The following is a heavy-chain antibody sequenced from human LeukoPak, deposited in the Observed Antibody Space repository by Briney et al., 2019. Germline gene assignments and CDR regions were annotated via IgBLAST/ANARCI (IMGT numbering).Heavy chain of an antibody. J-gene: IGHJ5*02. CDR1: GYTFTSYG. D-gene: IGHD2-8*01. CDR2: ISGYDGNT. Sequence: ASVKVSCKASGYTFTSYGISWVRQAPGQGLEWMGWISGYDGNTNYPQRLQGRVTIAADTSTSTAYMELRNLRSDDTAVYYCAREPSNGWFDPWGQGTLVTVSS. V-gene: IGHV1-18*01. CDR3: AREPSNGWFDP.